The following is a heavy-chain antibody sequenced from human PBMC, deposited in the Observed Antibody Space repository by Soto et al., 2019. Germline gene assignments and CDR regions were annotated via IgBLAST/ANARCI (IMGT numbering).Heavy chain of an antibody. CDR1: GFTFTNAW. CDR2: IKSKTDGGTT. V-gene: IGHV3-15*07. D-gene: IGHD6-6*01. CDR3: TAASEYSTPY. J-gene: IGHJ4*02. Sequence: PGGSLRLSCAASGFTFTNAWMNWVRQAPGKGLEWVGRIKSKTDGGTTDYAAPVKGRFTISRDDSKDTLYLQMNSLTTEDTAVYYCTAASEYSTPYWGQGALVTVSS.